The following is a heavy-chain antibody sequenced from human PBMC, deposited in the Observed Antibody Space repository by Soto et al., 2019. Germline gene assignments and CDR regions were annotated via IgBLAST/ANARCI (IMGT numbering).Heavy chain of an antibody. V-gene: IGHV3-21*01. D-gene: IGHD3-16*01. Sequence: PGGSLRLSCTGSGFPFSAYNINWVRQAPGKGLEWVSSITVGSSHIYQPNSMKGRFTISRDDAKNSVYLQIDSLRDEDTALYYCSRSPEVGVRGAYWGQGTLVT. J-gene: IGHJ4*02. CDR2: ITVGSSHI. CDR3: SRSPEVGVRGAY. CDR1: GFPFSAYN.